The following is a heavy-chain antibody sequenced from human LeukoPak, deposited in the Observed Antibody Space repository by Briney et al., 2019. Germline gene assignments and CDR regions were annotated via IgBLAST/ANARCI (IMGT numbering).Heavy chain of an antibody. V-gene: IGHV3-9*01. D-gene: IGHD1-1*01. CDR3: AKDSQLELLGNWFDP. CDR2: ISWNSGTT. J-gene: IGHJ5*02. CDR1: GFTFDDYA. Sequence: GGSLRLSCSASGFTFDDYAMYWVRQAPGKGLEWVSGISWNSGTTDYADSVKGRFTISRDNAKNSLYLQMNSLRAEDTALYYCAKDSQLELLGNWFDPWGQGTLVTVSS.